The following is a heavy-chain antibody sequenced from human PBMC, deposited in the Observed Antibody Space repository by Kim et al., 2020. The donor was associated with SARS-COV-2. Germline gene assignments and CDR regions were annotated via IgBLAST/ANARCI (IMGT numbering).Heavy chain of an antibody. D-gene: IGHD3-3*01. J-gene: IGHJ4*01. V-gene: IGHV4-39*01. CDR3: ARHLRPPLAQYFDS. CDR2: ISFTGNT. Sequence: SETLSLTCAVSGASLTNSDYYWGWVRQPPGKGLDWIASISFTGNTYYSPSLKSRLTIYADTSKSQFSLKLTSVTAADTAVYFCARHLRPPLAQYFDSWG. CDR1: GASLTNSDYY.